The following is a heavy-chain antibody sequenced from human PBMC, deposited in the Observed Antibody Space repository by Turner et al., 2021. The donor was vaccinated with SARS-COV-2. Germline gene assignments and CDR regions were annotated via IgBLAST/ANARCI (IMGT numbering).Heavy chain of an antibody. CDR3: AVATITYYFDY. D-gene: IGHD5-12*01. V-gene: IGHV3-53*04. CDR2: IYSGGST. CDR1: GVTVSSNY. Sequence: EVQLVETGGGLVQPGGSLRLSCAASGVTVSSNYMSWVRQAPGKGLEWVSVIYSGGSTYYADSVKGRFTISRHNSKNTLYLQMNSLRAEDTAVYYCAVATITYYFDYWGQGTLVTVSS. J-gene: IGHJ4*02.